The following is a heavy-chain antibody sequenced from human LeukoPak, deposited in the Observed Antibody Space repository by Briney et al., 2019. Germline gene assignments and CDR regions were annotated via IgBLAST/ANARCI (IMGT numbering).Heavy chain of an antibody. CDR1: GYSFVGYG. D-gene: IGHD3/OR15-3a*01. V-gene: IGHV1-18*01. CDR2: FNPENGNT. J-gene: IGHJ5*02. Sequence: ASVKVSCKASGYSFVGYGITWVRQAPGQGLEWMGWFNPENGNTNYAQKVQGRVTMTADTSTSTSYMELRSLRSDDTAVYYCARVSMIFHWFDPWGQGTLVTVSS. CDR3: ARVSMIFHWFDP.